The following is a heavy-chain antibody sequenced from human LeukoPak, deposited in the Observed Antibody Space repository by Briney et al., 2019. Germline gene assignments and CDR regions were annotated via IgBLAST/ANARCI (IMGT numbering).Heavy chain of an antibody. Sequence: GGSLRLSCAAAGFTFSNHWLHWVRQAPGKGLVWVSRINGDGTSTIYADSVKGRFTISRDNAKSTVYLQMNSLRAEDTAVYYCARTGSGGDLDIWGQGTMVTVSS. V-gene: IGHV3-74*01. CDR3: ARTGSGGDLDI. CDR1: GFTFSNHW. J-gene: IGHJ3*02. D-gene: IGHD2-15*01. CDR2: INGDGTST.